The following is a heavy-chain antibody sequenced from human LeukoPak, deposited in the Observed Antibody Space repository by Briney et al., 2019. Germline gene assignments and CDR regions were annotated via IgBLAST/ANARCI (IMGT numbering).Heavy chain of an antibody. CDR3: ARDLRLGELSSAFDY. CDR2: INPSGGST. J-gene: IGHJ4*02. V-gene: IGHV1-46*01. Sequence: ASVKVSCKASGYTFTNYYMHWVRQAPGQGLEWMGLINPSGGSTSYAEKFQGRVIMTRDMSTTTDYMELSSLRSEDTAVYYCARDLRLGELSSAFDYWGQGTLVTVSS. CDR1: GYTFTNYY. D-gene: IGHD3-16*02.